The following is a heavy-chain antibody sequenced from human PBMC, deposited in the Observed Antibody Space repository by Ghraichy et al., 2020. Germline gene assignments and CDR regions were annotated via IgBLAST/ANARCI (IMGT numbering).Heavy chain of an antibody. D-gene: IGHD6-19*01. J-gene: IGHJ4*02. V-gene: IGHV3-72*01. CDR1: GFIFSDHT. CDR2: IRRRANDHTT. CDR3: SRRGLNSVWQFDY. Sequence: GESQNISCAASGFIFSDHTMDWVRQTPGKGLEWVGRIRRRANDHTTEYAASVEGRFTISRDDSKHLVFLQMNSLKVEDSALYYCSRRGLNSVWQFDYWGQGTLVTVSS.